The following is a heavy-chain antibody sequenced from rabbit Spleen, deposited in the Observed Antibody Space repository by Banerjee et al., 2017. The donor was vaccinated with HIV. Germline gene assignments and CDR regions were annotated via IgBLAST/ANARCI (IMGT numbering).Heavy chain of an antibody. CDR1: GVSFSGSSY. Sequence: QEQLVESGGGLVKPGASLTLTCIASGVSFSGSSYMCWVRQAPGKGLEWIGYIDPVFGITYYASWVNGRFSISRENAQNTVFLQMTSLTAADTATYFCARDGAGGSYFALWGQGTLVTVS. J-gene: IGHJ3*01. CDR2: IDPVFGIT. D-gene: IGHD8-1*01. V-gene: IGHV1S43*01. CDR3: ARDGAGGSYFAL.